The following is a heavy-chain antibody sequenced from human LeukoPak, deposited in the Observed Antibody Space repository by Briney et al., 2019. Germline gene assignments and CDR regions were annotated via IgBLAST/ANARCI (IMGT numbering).Heavy chain of an antibody. CDR3: ARAPPPYSSGWYYFDY. CDR2: ISSSGSTI. CDR1: GFTFSSYE. V-gene: IGHV3-48*03. J-gene: IGHJ4*02. Sequence: PGGSLRLSCAASGFTFSSYEMNWVRQAPGKGLEWVSYISSSGSTIYYADSVKGRFTISRDNAKNSLYLQMNSLRAEDTAVYYCARAPPPYSSGWYYFDYWGQGTLVTVSS. D-gene: IGHD6-19*01.